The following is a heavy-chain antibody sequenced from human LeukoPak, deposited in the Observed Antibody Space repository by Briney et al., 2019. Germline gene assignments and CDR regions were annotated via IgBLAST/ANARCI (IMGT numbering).Heavy chain of an antibody. D-gene: IGHD6-13*01. J-gene: IGHJ4*02. V-gene: IGHV3-13*01. CDR3: AKDPFGIAAAGLFDY. CDR1: GFTVSRYV. CDR2: FGIVGDT. Sequence: PSGGSLRLSCAASGFTVSRYVMHWVRQATGKGLEWVSSFGIVGDTYYPGSVKGRFTMSRENASNTVHLQMNSLRDGDTAVYYCAKDPFGIAAAGLFDYWGQGTLVTVSS.